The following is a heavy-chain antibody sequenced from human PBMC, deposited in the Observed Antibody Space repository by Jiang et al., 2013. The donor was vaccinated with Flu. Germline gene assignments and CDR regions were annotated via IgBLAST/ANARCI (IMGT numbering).Heavy chain of an antibody. V-gene: IGHV3-23*01. CDR1: GFTFSNYA. CDR2: IGGSDGST. D-gene: IGHD7-27*01. Sequence: VQLLESGGGLVQPGGSLRLSCAASGFTFSNYAMSWVRQAPGKGLEWVSAIGGSDGSTFYADSVKGRFTISRDMSKNTLFLQMNSLRAEDTAVYYCAKDGPGTNWGDFHYWGQGTLVTVSS. CDR3: AKDGPGTNWGDFHY. J-gene: IGHJ4*02.